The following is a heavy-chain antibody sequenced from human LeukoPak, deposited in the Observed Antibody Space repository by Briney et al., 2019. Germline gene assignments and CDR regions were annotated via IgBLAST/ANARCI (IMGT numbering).Heavy chain of an antibody. CDR2: IIPFFGTA. V-gene: IGHV1-69*01. CDR3: ARDRPYYDILTGYYSTGARRFDY. D-gene: IGHD3-9*01. J-gene: IGHJ4*02. CDR1: GGTFSSYA. Sequence: SSVKVSCKASGGTFSSYAISWVRQAPGQGLGWMGGIIPFFGTAHYAQKFQGRVTITADESTSTAYMELSSLRSEDTAVYYCARDRPYYDILTGYYSTGARRFDYWGQGTLVTVSS.